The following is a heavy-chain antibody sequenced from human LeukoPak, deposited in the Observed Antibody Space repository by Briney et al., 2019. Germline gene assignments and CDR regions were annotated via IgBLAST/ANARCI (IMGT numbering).Heavy chain of an antibody. V-gene: IGHV1-24*01. J-gene: IGHJ4*02. CDR2: FDPEDGET. Sequence: ASVKVSCKVSGYTLTELSMHWVRQAPGKGLEWMGGFDPEDGETIYAQKFQGRVTITADKSTSTAYMELSSLRSEDTAVYYCARDPHYYGSGSYFDWGQGTLVTVSS. D-gene: IGHD3-10*01. CDR3: ARDPHYYGSGSYFD. CDR1: GYTLTELS.